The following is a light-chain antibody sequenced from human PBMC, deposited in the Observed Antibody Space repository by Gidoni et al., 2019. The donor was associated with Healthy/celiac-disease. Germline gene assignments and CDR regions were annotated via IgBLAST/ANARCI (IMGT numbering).Light chain of an antibody. Sequence: GDRVTITCRASQSISSWLAWYQQKPGKDPKLLIYAASSLESGVPSRFSGSGSGTEFTLTISSLQPDDFATYYCQQYNSYLYTFGQGTKLEIK. V-gene: IGKV1-5*01. CDR3: QQYNSYLYT. CDR2: AAS. J-gene: IGKJ2*01. CDR1: QSISSW.